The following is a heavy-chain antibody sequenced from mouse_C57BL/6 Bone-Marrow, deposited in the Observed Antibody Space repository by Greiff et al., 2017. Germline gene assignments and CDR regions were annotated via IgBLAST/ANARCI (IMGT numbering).Heavy chain of an antibody. CDR2: ISYDGSN. Sequence: ESGPGLVKPSQSLSLTCSVTGYSITSGYYWNWIRQFPGNKLEWMGYISYDGSNNYNPYLKNRISISRDTSTSQFFLQLNAVSTEDTATYYCASGYYVLPFVYWGQGTTLTVS. CDR3: ASGYYVLPFVY. D-gene: IGHD2-3*01. V-gene: IGHV3-6*01. J-gene: IGHJ2*01. CDR1: GYSITSGYY.